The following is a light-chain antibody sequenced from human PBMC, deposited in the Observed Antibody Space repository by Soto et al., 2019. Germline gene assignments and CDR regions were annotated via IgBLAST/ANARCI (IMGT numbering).Light chain of an antibody. CDR2: EFS. J-gene: IGLJ3*02. CDR3: SSYTSSSTLV. CDR1: RSDVGGYNY. Sequence: QSALTQPASVSGSPGQWITISCTGTRSDVGGYNYVSWYQHHPGKAPKHMIYEFSNRPSGVSNRFSGSKSGNTAALTISGLQAEDEADYYCSSYTSSSTLVFGGGTKLTVL. V-gene: IGLV2-14*01.